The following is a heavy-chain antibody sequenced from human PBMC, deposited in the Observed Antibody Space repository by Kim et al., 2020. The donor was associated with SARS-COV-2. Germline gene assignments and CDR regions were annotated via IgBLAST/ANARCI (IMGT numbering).Heavy chain of an antibody. V-gene: IGHV4-34*01. CDR2: INHSGST. J-gene: IGHJ5*02. CDR1: GGSFSGYY. D-gene: IGHD6-13*01. CDR3: ARVTGYGFDP. Sequence: SETLSLTCAVYGGSFSGYYWSWIRQPPGKGLEWIGEINHSGSTNYNPSLKSRVTISVDTSKNQFSLKLSSVTAAYTAVYYCARVTGYGFDPWGQGTLVTVSS.